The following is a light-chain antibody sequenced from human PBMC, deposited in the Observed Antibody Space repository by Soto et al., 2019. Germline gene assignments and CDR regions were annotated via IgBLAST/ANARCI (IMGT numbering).Light chain of an antibody. CDR2: EVS. CDR1: SSDVGSYNL. J-gene: IGLJ2*01. V-gene: IGLV2-23*02. CDR3: CSYAGSSIVV. Sequence: QSALTQPASVSGSPGQSITISCTGTSSDVGSYNLVSWYQQHPGKAPKLMIYEVSKRPSGVSNRFSGFKSGNTASLTISGLQAEDEADYYCCSYAGSSIVVFGGGTKVTVL.